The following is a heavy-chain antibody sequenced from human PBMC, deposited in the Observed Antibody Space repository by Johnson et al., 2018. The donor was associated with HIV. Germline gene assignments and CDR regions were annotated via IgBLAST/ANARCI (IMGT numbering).Heavy chain of an antibody. CDR2: ISSSGSTI. Sequence: QVQLVESGGGVVRPGGSLRLSCAASGLTFSDYDMSWIRQAPGKGLEWVSYISSSGSTIYYADSVEGRFTISRDNAKNSLYLQMNSLRAEDTAVYYCARGSRYTHDNDDVYLLHAFDIWGQGTVVTVSS. CDR1: GLTFSDYD. J-gene: IGHJ3*02. CDR3: ARGSRYTHDNDDVYLLHAFDI. V-gene: IGHV3-11*04. D-gene: IGHD3-16*01.